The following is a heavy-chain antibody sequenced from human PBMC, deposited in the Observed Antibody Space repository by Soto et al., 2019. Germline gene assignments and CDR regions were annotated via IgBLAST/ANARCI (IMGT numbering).Heavy chain of an antibody. J-gene: IGHJ4*02. CDR2: IYYSGST. D-gene: IGHD4-17*01. CDR3: ARHGHAYGDYQIAY. Sequence: SDTLSLTCTVSGGSISIYYWSWIRQPPGKGLEWIGYIYYSGSTNYNPSLKSRVTISVDTSKNQFSLKLSSVTAADTAVYYCARHGHAYGDYQIAYWGQGTLVTVSS. V-gene: IGHV4-59*08. CDR1: GGSISIYY.